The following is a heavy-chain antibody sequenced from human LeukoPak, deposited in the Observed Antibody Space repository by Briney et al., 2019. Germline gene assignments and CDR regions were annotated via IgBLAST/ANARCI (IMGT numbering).Heavy chain of an antibody. V-gene: IGHV3-23*01. CDR3: AGLIRPGWFVP. CDR1: GFTFSSYA. CDR2: ISGSGGST. D-gene: IGHD2-8*01. Sequence: GGSLRLSCAASGFTFSSYAMSWVRQAPGKGLEWVSAISGSGGSTYYADSVKGRFTISRDNSKNTLYLQMNSLRAEDTAVYYCAGLIRPGWFVPWGQGTLVTVSS. J-gene: IGHJ5*02.